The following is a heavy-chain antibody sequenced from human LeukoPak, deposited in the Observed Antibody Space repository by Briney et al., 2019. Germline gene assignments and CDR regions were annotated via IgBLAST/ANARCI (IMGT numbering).Heavy chain of an antibody. D-gene: IGHD1-26*01. V-gene: IGHV3-74*01. J-gene: IGHJ4*02. CDR1: GFTFSSYW. CDR3: ARDTVGAYDY. CDR2: INTDGSSR. Sequence: PGGTLRLSCAASGFTFSSYWIHWVRQAPGKGLVWVSRINTDGSSRNYADSVKGRFTISRDNAKNTLHLQMNSLRAEDTAVYYCARDTVGAYDYWGQGTLVIAFS.